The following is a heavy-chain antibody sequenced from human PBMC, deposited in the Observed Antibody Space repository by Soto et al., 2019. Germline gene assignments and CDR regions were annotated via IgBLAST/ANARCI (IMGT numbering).Heavy chain of an antibody. J-gene: IGHJ4*02. CDR3: VRDHSGLKDFDY. D-gene: IGHD1-1*01. CDR2: INMDGGST. V-gene: IGHV3-48*03. CDR1: GFDLSSFD. Sequence: PGGSMRLSCAAAGFDLSSFDMDWVRKAPGKGLEWVSYINMDGGSTHYAESVKGRFTISRDNGRNSLSLQMDSLRVEDTAVYYCVRDHSGLKDFDYWGQGTLVTVSS.